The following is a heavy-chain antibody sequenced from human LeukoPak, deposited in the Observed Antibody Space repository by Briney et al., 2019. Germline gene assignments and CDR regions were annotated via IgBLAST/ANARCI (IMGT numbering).Heavy chain of an antibody. J-gene: IGHJ4*02. V-gene: IGHV4-39*01. Sequence: NTSETLSLTCTVSGGSISSSSYYWGWIRQPPGKGLEWIGSIYYSGSTYYNPSLKSRVTISVDTSKNQFSLKLSSVTAADTAVYYCARLKIGAARPVDYWGQGTLVTVSS. CDR2: IYYSGST. D-gene: IGHD6-6*01. CDR3: ARLKIGAARPVDY. CDR1: GGSISSSSYY.